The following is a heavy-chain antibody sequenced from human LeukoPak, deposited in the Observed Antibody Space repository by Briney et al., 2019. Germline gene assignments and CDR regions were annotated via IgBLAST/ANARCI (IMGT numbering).Heavy chain of an antibody. D-gene: IGHD1-26*01. Sequence: PSETLSLTCAVYGGSFNSYSWSWIRQPPGKGLEWIGEINHSGSTNYNPSLKSRVTISVDTSKNQFSLKLNSVTAADTAVYYCARDRHPGRWGQGTLVTVSS. CDR3: ARDRHPGR. V-gene: IGHV4-34*01. CDR1: GGSFNSYS. CDR2: INHSGST. J-gene: IGHJ4*02.